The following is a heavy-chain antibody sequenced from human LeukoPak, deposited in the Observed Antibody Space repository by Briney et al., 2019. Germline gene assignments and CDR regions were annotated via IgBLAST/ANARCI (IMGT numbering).Heavy chain of an antibody. J-gene: IGHJ4*02. V-gene: IGHV1-2*02. Sequence: ASVKVSYKASGYTFTGYYMHWVRQAPGQGLEWMGWINPNSGGTNYAQKFQGRVTMTRDTSISTAYMELSRLRSDDTAVYYCAYRYCSSTSCYLDYWGQGTLVTVSS. CDR2: INPNSGGT. D-gene: IGHD2-2*01. CDR3: AYRYCSSTSCYLDY. CDR1: GYTFTGYY.